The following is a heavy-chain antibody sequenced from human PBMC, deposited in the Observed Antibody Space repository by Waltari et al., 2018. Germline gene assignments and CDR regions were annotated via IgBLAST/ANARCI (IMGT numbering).Heavy chain of an antibody. CDR1: GFTFRSYA. V-gene: IGHV3-23*01. J-gene: IGHJ3*02. D-gene: IGHD7-27*01. CDR2: ISGSGGST. CDR3: AKDNSGVLDAFDI. Sequence: EVQLLESGGGLVQPGGSLRLSCAASGFTFRSYAMSGVRQAPGKGLEWGSGISGSGGSTYYADSVKGRFTISRDNSKNTLYLQMNSLRAEDTAVYYCAKDNSGVLDAFDIWGQGTIVTVSS.